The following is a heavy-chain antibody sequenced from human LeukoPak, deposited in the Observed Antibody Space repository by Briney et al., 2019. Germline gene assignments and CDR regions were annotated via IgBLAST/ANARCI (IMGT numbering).Heavy chain of an antibody. Sequence: SETLSLTCAVYGGSFSGYYWSWIRQPPGKGLEWIGEINHSGSTNYNPSLKSRVTISVDTSKNQFNLKLSSVTAAEKAVYYCAKTRRYSSPFDPWGQGTLVTVSS. CDR2: INHSGST. D-gene: IGHD6-19*01. V-gene: IGHV4-34*01. J-gene: IGHJ5*02. CDR3: AKTRRYSSPFDP. CDR1: GGSFSGYY.